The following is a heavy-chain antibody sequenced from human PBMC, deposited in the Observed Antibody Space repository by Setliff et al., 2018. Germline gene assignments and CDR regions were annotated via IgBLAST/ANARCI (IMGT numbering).Heavy chain of an antibody. Sequence: ASVKVSCKASGYTFTSYAMHWVRQAPGQRLEWMGWINAGNGNTKYSQKFQGRVTMTEDTSTDTAYMELSSLRSEDTAVYYCARSGWLREYYFDYWGQGTLVTVSS. J-gene: IGHJ4*02. V-gene: IGHV1-3*01. D-gene: IGHD5-12*01. CDR3: ARSGWLREYYFDY. CDR1: GYTFTSYA. CDR2: INAGNGNT.